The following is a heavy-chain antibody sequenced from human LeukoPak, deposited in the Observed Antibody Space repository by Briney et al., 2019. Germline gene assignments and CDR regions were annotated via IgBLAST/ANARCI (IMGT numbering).Heavy chain of an antibody. D-gene: IGHD3-22*01. CDR1: GFTFSSYW. CDR3: AKPSWVVVITSPCDY. CDR2: IKQDGSEK. Sequence: GGSLRLSCAASGFTFSSYWMSWVRQAPGKGLEWVANIKQDGSEKYYVDSVKGRFTISRDNSKNTLYLQMNSLRAEDTAVYYCAKPSWVVVITSPCDYWGQGTLVTVSS. V-gene: IGHV3-7*01. J-gene: IGHJ4*02.